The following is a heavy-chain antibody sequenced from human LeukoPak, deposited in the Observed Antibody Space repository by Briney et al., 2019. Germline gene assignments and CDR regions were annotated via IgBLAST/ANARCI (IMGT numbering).Heavy chain of an antibody. J-gene: IGHJ4*02. D-gene: IGHD6-13*01. Sequence: GGSLRLSCAASGFTFSNYGMHWVRQAPGKGLEWVADISYDGTNKYYADSVKGRFTISRDNSKNTLYLEMNSLRAEDTAVFYCAKDSSRDYYYFDYWGQGTLVTVSS. CDR3: AKDSSRDYYYFDY. CDR2: ISYDGTNK. CDR1: GFTFSNYG. V-gene: IGHV3-30*18.